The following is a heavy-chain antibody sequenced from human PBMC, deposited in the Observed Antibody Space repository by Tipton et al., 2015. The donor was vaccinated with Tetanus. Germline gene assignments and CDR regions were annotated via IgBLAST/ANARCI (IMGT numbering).Heavy chain of an antibody. CDR3: ARGRELGPHEYFEH. Sequence: QLVQSGAEVRKPGASVKVSCKASGYTFTHYGVNWVRQATGQGLEWMGWISPINENANYAEKFQGRLAMTADRSTVTVYMELRSRRSDDTALYYCARGRELGPHEYFEHWGQGTLVTVSS. CDR1: GYTFTHYG. CDR2: ISPINENA. D-gene: IGHD7-27*01. V-gene: IGHV1-18*01. J-gene: IGHJ5*02.